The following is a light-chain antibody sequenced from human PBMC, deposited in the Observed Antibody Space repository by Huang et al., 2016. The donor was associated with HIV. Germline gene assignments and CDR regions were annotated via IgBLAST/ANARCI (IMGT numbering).Light chain of an antibody. J-gene: IGKJ4*01. V-gene: IGKV3D-15*01. CDR1: QNVRSN. CDR3: QQYDNWPPGLT. Sequence: EIVMTQSPATLSVSPGGGATLSCRASQNVRSNLAWYQQTPGQAPRLLIYDTATRASGVPARFSGSGSGTEFTLTISGLQSKDFAVYYCQQYDNWPPGLTFGGGTKVEI. CDR2: DTA.